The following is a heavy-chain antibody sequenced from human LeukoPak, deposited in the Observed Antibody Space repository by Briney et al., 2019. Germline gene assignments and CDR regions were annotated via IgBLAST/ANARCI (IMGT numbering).Heavy chain of an antibody. CDR1: GYSISSGYY. V-gene: IGHV4-38-2*02. CDR3: ARGRWWELREGNWFDP. J-gene: IGHJ5*02. Sequence: SETLSLTCTVSGYSISSGYYWGWIRQPPGKGLEWIGSIYHSGSTYYNPSLKSRVTISVDTSKNRFSLKLSSVTAADTAVYYCARGRWWELREGNWFDPWGQGTLVTVSS. D-gene: IGHD1-26*01. CDR2: IYHSGST.